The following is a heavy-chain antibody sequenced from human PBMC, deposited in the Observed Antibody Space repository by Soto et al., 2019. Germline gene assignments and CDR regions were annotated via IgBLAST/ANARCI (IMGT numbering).Heavy chain of an antibody. CDR1: TFTFPNYW. CDR2: IYPGDSDT. Sequence: VVSVTISCDVSTFTFPNYWIAWVRQMPETGLEWMGIIYPGDSDTRYSPSFQGQVTISADRSISTAYLQWSSPKASDTAIYYCARVNKYSSPLKGRFEPWGQGTMVTVSS. J-gene: IGHJ5*02. V-gene: IGHV5-51*01. D-gene: IGHD2-15*01. CDR3: ARVNKYSSPLKGRFEP.